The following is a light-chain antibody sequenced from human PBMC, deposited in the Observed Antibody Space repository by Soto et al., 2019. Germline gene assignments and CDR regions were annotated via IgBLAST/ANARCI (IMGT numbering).Light chain of an antibody. J-gene: IGKJ2*01. CDR2: AAS. CDR3: QQLNSYPPYT. Sequence: IQLTQSPSSLSASVGDRVTITCRASQGISSYLAWYQQKPGKAPKLLIYAASTLQSEVPSRFSVSGSGTDFTLTISSLQPEDFATYCCQQLNSYPPYTFGQGTKLEIK. V-gene: IGKV1-9*01. CDR1: QGISSY.